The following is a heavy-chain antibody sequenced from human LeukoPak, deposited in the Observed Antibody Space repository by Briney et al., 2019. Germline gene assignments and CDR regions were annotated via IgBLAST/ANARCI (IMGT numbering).Heavy chain of an antibody. CDR3: ATYRQVLLPFES. J-gene: IGHJ4*02. CDR1: GFTFSSYG. Sequence: PGRSLRLSCVTSGFTFSSYGMHWVRQPPGKGLEWVSSIFPSGGEIHYADSVRGRFTISRDNSKSTLSLQMNSLRAEDTAIYYCATYRQVLLPFESWGQGTLVTVSS. CDR2: IFPSGGEI. D-gene: IGHD2-8*02. V-gene: IGHV3-23*01.